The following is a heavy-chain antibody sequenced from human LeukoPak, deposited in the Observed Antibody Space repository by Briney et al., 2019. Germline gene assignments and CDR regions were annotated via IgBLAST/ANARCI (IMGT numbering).Heavy chain of an antibody. J-gene: IGHJ4*02. CDR2: ISYSGST. V-gene: IGHV4-59*01. Sequence: PSETLSLTCTVSGGSISSYYWSWIRQPPGKGLEWIGYISYSGSTNYNPSLKSRVTISVDTSKNQLSLKLSSVTAADAAVYYCARAYGANYRYDSWGQGTLVTVSS. CDR1: GGSISSYY. CDR3: ARAYGANYRYDS. D-gene: IGHD4/OR15-4a*01.